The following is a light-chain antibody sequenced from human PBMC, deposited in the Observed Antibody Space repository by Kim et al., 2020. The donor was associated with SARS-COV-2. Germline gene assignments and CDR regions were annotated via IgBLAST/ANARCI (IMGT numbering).Light chain of an antibody. CDR1: QGISSY. Sequence: AIRITQSPSSLSASTGDRVTITCRASQGISSYLAWYQQKPGKAPKLLIYAAPTLQSGVPSRFSGSGSGTDFTLTISCLQSEDFATYYCQQYYSYPLTFGQGTKLEI. J-gene: IGKJ2*01. CDR3: QQYYSYPLT. V-gene: IGKV1-8*01. CDR2: AAP.